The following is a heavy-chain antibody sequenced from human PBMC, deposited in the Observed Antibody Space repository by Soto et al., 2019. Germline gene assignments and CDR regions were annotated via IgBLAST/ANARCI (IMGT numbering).Heavy chain of an antibody. V-gene: IGHV3-23*05. CDR2: IYSSGPT. CDR3: ARAFGGSYDY. D-gene: IGHD1-26*01. CDR1: AFTFSNYA. Sequence: EVQLLESGGGLVRPGGSLSLSCAASAFTFSNYAMNWVRQAPGKGLEWVSVIYSSGPTFYADSVRGRFTISRDISKNTLYLQMNSLRVEDTAVYYCARAFGGSYDYWGQGTRVTVSS. J-gene: IGHJ4*02.